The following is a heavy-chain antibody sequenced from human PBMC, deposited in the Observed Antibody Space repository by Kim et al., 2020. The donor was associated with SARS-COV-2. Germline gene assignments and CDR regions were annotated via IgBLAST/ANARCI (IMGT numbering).Heavy chain of an antibody. J-gene: IGHJ4*02. V-gene: IGHV3-11*01. CDR2: ISSSGSTI. D-gene: IGHD2-21*02. Sequence: GGSLRLSCAASGFTFSDYYMSWIRQAPGKGLEWVSYISSSGSTIYYADSVKGRFTISRDNAKNSLYLQMNSLRAEDTAVYYCARVSVVVTARRPHYYFDYWGQGTLVTVSS. CDR3: ARVSVVVTARRPHYYFDY. CDR1: GFTFSDYY.